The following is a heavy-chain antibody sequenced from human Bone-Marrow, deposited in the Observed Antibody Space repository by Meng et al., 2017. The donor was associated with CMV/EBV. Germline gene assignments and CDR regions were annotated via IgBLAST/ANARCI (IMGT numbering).Heavy chain of an antibody. V-gene: IGHV4-34*01. D-gene: IGHD2-2*01. CDR2: INHSGST. CDR1: GWSFSGYY. CDR3: ARGRVPAALFDY. J-gene: IGHJ4*02. Sequence: SETLSLTCAVDGWSFSGYYWGWIRQPPGKGLEWIGEINHSGSTNYNPSLKSRVTISVDTSKNQFSLKLSSVTAADTAVYYCARGRVPAALFDYWGQGTLGTVSS.